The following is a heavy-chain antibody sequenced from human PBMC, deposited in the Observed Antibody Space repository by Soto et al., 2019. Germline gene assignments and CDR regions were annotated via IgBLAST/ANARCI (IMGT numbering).Heavy chain of an antibody. CDR1: GGTFSSYA. V-gene: IGHV1-69*12. D-gene: IGHD2-21*02. CDR3: ARGAYWGGDCYSGGNWFDL. CDR2: IIPIFGTA. J-gene: IGHJ5*02. Sequence: QVQLVQSGAEVKKPGSSVKVSCKASGGTFSSYAISWVRQAPGQGLEWMGGIIPIFGTANYAQKFQGRVTITADESTSTAYMERSSLRSEDTAVYYCARGAYWGGDCYSGGNWFDLWGQGTLVTVSS.